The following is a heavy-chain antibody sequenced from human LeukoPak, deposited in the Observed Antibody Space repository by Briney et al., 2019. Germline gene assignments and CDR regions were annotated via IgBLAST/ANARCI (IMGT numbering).Heavy chain of an antibody. D-gene: IGHD2/OR15-2a*01. CDR3: ARQSTRFPRIYYYMDV. Sequence: GASVKVSCKASGYTFTSYDINWVRQATGQGLEWMGWMNPNSGNTGYAQKFQGRVTITRNTSISTAYMELSSLRSEDTAVYYCARQSTRFPRIYYYMDVWGKGTTVTVSS. CDR1: GYTFTSYD. V-gene: IGHV1-8*03. J-gene: IGHJ6*03. CDR2: MNPNSGNT.